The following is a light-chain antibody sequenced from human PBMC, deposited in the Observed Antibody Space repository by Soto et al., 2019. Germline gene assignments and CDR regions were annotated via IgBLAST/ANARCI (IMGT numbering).Light chain of an antibody. Sequence: EIVLTQSPGTLSLSPGERATLSCRASQSLRSSFLAWYQHKPGQAPRVLIYGASSRATGIPDRFSGSGSGTDFTLSISRLEPEDFAVYYCQQYGISPVNFGGGTKVEIK. CDR1: QSLRSSF. J-gene: IGKJ4*01. CDR2: GAS. CDR3: QQYGISPVN. V-gene: IGKV3-20*01.